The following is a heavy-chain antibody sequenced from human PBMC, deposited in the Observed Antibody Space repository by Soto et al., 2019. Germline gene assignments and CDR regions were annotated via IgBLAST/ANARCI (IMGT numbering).Heavy chain of an antibody. CDR1: GFTFSSYA. V-gene: IGHV3-30*04. J-gene: IGHJ6*02. CDR2: ISYDGSNK. CDR3: ARVRNGMDV. Sequence: GGSLRLSCAASGFTFSSYAMHWVRQAPGKGLEWVAIISYDGSNKYYADSVKGRFTIYRDNAKNTLYLQMNSLRAEDTAVYYCARVRNGMDVWGQGTTVTGSS.